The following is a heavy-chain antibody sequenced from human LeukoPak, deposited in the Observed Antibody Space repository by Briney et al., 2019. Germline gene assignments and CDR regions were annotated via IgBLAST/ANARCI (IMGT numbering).Heavy chain of an antibody. Sequence: SETLSLTCAVYGGSFSGYYWSWIRQPPGKGLEWIGEINHSGSTNYNPSLKSRVTISVDTSKNQFSLKLSSVTAADTAVYYCASLTYYDFWSGYFYFDYWGQGTLVTVSS. CDR1: GGSFSGYY. CDR3: ASLTYYDFWSGYFYFDY. D-gene: IGHD3-3*01. V-gene: IGHV4-34*01. CDR2: INHSGST. J-gene: IGHJ4*02.